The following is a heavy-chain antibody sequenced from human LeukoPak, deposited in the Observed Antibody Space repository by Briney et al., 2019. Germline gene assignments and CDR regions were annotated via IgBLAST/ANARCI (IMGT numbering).Heavy chain of an antibody. V-gene: IGHV1-2*02. Sequence: GASVKVSCKASGYTFTGYYMHWVRQAPGQGLEWMGWINPNRGGTNYAQKFQGRVTMTRDTSISTAYMELSRLRSDDTAVYYCARSRGSYYYDSRGAYDYWGQGTLVTVSS. J-gene: IGHJ4*02. CDR2: INPNRGGT. D-gene: IGHD3-22*01. CDR1: GYTFTGYY. CDR3: ARSRGSYYYDSRGAYDY.